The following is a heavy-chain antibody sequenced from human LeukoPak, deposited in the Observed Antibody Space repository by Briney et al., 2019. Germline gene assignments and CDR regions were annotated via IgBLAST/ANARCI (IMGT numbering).Heavy chain of an antibody. V-gene: IGHV4-34*01. CDR2: IYESRTT. D-gene: IGHD2-15*01. CDR3: ARGAWATRLAS. Sequence: SETLSLTCAVYGESLNSYYWSWVRQPPGEGLEWIGEIYESRTTKYNPSLKSRVAISMVPSKQQFSLRLSSVTAADTAVYYCARGAWATRLASWGLGTPVIVSS. J-gene: IGHJ4*02. CDR1: GESLNSYY.